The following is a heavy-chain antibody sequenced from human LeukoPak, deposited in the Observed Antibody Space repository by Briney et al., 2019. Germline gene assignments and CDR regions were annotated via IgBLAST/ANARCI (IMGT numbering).Heavy chain of an antibody. CDR2: IKQDGTEK. CDR1: ELTFSDFW. D-gene: IGHD4-17*01. J-gene: IGHJ4*02. CDR3: VRAIDYGYPGGY. Sequence: GGSLRLSCVASELTFSDFWMSWVRQAPGKGLEWVANIKQDGTEKYYVDSVKGRFTVSRDNAKNSLDLQMNSVRAEDTAVYYCVRAIDYGYPGGYWGQGTLVTVSS. V-gene: IGHV3-7*01.